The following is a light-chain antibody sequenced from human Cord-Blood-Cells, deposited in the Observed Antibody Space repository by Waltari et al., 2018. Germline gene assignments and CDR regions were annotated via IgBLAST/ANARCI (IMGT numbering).Light chain of an antibody. V-gene: IGKV3-15*01. CDR1: QSVSSN. CDR3: QQYNNWPWT. Sequence: EIVMTQSPATLSVSPGERATLSCRASQSVSSNLAWYQQKPGQAPRLLIYGASTRALGIPARFRGSGSGTEFTLTISSLQSEDFAVYYCQQYNNWPWTFGQGTKVEIK. CDR2: GAS. J-gene: IGKJ1*01.